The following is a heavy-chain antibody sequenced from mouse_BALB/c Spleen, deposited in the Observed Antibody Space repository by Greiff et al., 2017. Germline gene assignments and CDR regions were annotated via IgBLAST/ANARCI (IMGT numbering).Heavy chain of an antibody. CDR3: ARYYDYGPDY. Sequence: QVQLQQSGAELVRPGSSVKISCKASGYAFSSYWMNWVKQRPGQGLEWIGQIYPGDGDTNYNGKFKGKATLTADKSSSTAYMQLSSLTSEDSAAYFCARYYDYGPDYWGQGTTLTVSS. D-gene: IGHD2-4*01. CDR1: GYAFSSYW. J-gene: IGHJ2*01. CDR2: IYPGDGDT. V-gene: IGHV1-80*01.